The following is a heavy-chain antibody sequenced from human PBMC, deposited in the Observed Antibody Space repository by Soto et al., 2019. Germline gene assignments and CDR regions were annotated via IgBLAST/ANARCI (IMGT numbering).Heavy chain of an antibody. CDR3: ARDPRRFLEWPHDAFDI. CDR1: GFTFSDYY. D-gene: IGHD3-3*01. Sequence: QVQLVESGGGLVKPGGSLRLSCAASGFTFSDYYMSWIRQAPGKGLEWVSYISSSGSTIYYADSVKGRFTISRDNAKNALYLQMNSLRAEDTAVYYCARDPRRFLEWPHDAFDIWGQGTMVTVSS. J-gene: IGHJ3*02. CDR2: ISSSGSTI. V-gene: IGHV3-11*01.